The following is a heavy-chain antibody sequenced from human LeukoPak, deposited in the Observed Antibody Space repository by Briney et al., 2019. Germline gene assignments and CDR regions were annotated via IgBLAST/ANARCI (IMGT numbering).Heavy chain of an antibody. V-gene: IGHV3-11*01. CDR2: ISSSGSTI. Sequence: GGSLRLSCAASGFTFSDYYMSWIRQAPGKGLEWVSYISSSGSTIYYADSVKGRFTTSRDNAKNSLYLQMNSLRAEDTAVHYCASPDMVRGVIYYWGQGTLVTVSS. J-gene: IGHJ4*02. CDR1: GFTFSDYY. D-gene: IGHD3-10*01. CDR3: ASPDMVRGVIYY.